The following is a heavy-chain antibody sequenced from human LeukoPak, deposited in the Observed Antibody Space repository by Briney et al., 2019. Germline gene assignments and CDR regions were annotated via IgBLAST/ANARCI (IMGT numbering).Heavy chain of an antibody. CDR2: ISYVGSKT. D-gene: IGHD6-13*01. CDR3: ARVGVFQYPQQQWYYFHY. Sequence: GRSLRLSCAASVFTLSIYAMHGVPEAPGKGREWGADISYVGSKTHSAHSVKGRFSLSRDNSTSTLYLQKNSLRAENTAAYYCARVGVFQYPQQQWYYFHYWGQGTLVTVS. V-gene: IGHV3-30*01. J-gene: IGHJ4*02. CDR1: VFTLSIYA.